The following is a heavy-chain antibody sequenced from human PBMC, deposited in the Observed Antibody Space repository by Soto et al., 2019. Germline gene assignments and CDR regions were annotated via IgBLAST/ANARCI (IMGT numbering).Heavy chain of an antibody. Sequence: PSETLSLTCTVSGGSISSYYWRWIRQPPGKGLEWIGYIYYSGSTNYNPSLKSRVTISVDTSKNQFSLKLSSVTAADTAVYYCARLPHSGPSGHGMDVWGQGTTVTVSS. CDR3: ARLPHSGPSGHGMDV. V-gene: IGHV4-59*01. CDR1: GGSISSYY. CDR2: IYYSGST. J-gene: IGHJ6*02. D-gene: IGHD3-10*01.